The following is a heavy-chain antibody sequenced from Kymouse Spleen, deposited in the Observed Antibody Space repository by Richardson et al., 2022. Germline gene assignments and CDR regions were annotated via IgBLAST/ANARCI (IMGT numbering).Heavy chain of an antibody. CDR2: IWYDGSNK. CDR3: ARGPLTGTTGGYYYGMDV. V-gene: IGHV3-33*01. J-gene: IGHJ6*02. D-gene: IGHD1-7*01. Sequence: QVQLVESGGGVVQPGRSLRLSCAASGFTFSSYGMHWVRQAPGKGLEWVAVIWYDGSNKYYADSVKGRFTISRDNSKNTLYLQMNSLRAEDTAVYYCARGPLTGTTGGYYYGMDVWGQGTTVTVSS. CDR1: GFTFSSYG.